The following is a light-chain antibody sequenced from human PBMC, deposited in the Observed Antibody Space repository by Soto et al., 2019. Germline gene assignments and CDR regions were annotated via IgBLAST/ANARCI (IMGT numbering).Light chain of an antibody. CDR3: AAWDDSLSRAV. Sequence: QSVLTQPPSASGTPGQTVTLSCSGSSSNIGGNYVYWYQQLPGTAPKLLIYSNNHRPSGVPDRFSGSKSGTSASLAISGLRSEDEAHYYCAAWDDSLSRAVFGGGTQLTVL. CDR2: SNN. CDR1: SSNIGGNY. J-gene: IGLJ7*01. V-gene: IGLV1-47*02.